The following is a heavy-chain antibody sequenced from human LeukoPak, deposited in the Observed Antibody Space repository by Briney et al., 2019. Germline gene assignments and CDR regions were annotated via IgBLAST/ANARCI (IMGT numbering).Heavy chain of an antibody. CDR2: ISSSSSTI. D-gene: IGHD5-12*01. CDR1: GFTFSSYS. CDR3: AGGYVDYYYMDV. J-gene: IGHJ6*03. V-gene: IGHV3-48*04. Sequence: QPGGSLRLSCAASGFTFSSYSMNWVRQAPGKGLEWVSYISSSSSTIYYADSVKGRFTISRDNAKNSLYLQMNSLRAEDTAVYYCAGGYVDYYYMDVWGKGTTVTVSS.